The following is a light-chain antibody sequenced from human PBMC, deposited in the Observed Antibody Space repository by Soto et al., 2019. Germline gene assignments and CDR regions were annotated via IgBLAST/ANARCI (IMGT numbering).Light chain of an antibody. CDR2: DVS. Sequence: QPVLTQPASVSGSPGQSITISCTGTSSDVGGYNYVSWYQQHPGKAPKLMIYDVSNRPSGFSNRFSGSKSGNTASLTISGLQAEDEADYYCSSYTSSSTPVVFGGGTKVTVL. CDR1: SSDVGGYNY. CDR3: SSYTSSSTPVV. J-gene: IGLJ2*01. V-gene: IGLV2-14*01.